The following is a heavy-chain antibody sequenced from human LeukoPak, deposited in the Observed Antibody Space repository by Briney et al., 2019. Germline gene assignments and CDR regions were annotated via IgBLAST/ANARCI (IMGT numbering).Heavy chain of an antibody. CDR2: ISGYNGNT. CDR3: ARSGDGNWFDP. CDR1: GYTFSSYN. D-gene: IGHD7-27*01. J-gene: IGHJ5*02. V-gene: IGHV1-18*01. Sequence: ASVKVSCKASGYTFSSYNINWVRQAPGQGLEWLGWISGYNGNTNYAQKLQGRVTLTTDTSTRTAYMELRSLRSDDTAVYYCARSGDGNWFDPWGQGTLVTVSS.